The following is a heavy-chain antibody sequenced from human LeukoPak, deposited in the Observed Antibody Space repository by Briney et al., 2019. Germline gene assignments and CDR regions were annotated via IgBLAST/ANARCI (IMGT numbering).Heavy chain of an antibody. J-gene: IGHJ4*02. Sequence: ASVKVSCKASGYTFTSHYMHWVRQAPGQGLEWMGIINPSGGSTSYAQKFQGRVTMTTDTSTSTAYMELRSLRSDDTAVYYCARDPELDSFDYWGQGTLVTVSS. CDR2: INPSGGST. V-gene: IGHV1-46*01. CDR1: GYTFTSHY. D-gene: IGHD1-1*01. CDR3: ARDPELDSFDY.